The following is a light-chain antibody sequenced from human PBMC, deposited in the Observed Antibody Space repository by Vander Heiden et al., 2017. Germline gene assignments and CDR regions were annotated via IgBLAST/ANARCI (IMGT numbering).Light chain of an antibody. CDR3: QQYDNVPIT. CDR1: QDITNF. Sequence: DIQLTQSPSSLSASVGDTVTITCQASQDITNFLNWYQQKPGKAPTLVIYDASTLQTGVPSRFSGGGSGTDFSFTISSLQPEDIATYYCQQYDNVPITFGQRTRLEMK. CDR2: DAS. V-gene: IGKV1-33*01. J-gene: IGKJ5*01.